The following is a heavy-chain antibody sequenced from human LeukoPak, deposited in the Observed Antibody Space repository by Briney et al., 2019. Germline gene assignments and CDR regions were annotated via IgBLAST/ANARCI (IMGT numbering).Heavy chain of an antibody. CDR2: IWYDGSNK. Sequence: AGRSLRLSCAASGFTFSSYGMHWVRQAPGKGLEWVSVIWYDGSNKYYADSVKGRFTISRDNSKNTLYLQMNGLRAEDTAVYYCARGGFTYYDFWSGYYTADYWGQGTLVTVSS. J-gene: IGHJ4*02. V-gene: IGHV3-33*01. CDR3: ARGGFTYYDFWSGYYTADY. D-gene: IGHD3-3*01. CDR1: GFTFSSYG.